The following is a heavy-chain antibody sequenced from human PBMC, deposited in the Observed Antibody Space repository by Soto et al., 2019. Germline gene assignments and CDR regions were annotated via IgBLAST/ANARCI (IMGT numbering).Heavy chain of an antibody. CDR3: ARGRYDFWSGYIYYYYYGMDV. CDR2: IKQDGSEK. J-gene: IGHJ6*02. CDR1: GFTFSSYW. V-gene: IGHV3-7*03. D-gene: IGHD3-3*01. Sequence: EVQLVESGGGLVQPGGSLRLSCAASGFTFSSYWMSWVRQAPGKGLEWVANIKQDGSEKYYVDSVKGRFTISRDNAKNSLYLQMNSLRAEDTAVYYCARGRYDFWSGYIYYYYYGMDVWGQGTTVTVSS.